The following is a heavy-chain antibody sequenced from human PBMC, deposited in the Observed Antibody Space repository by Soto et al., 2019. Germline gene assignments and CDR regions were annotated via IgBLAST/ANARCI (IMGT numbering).Heavy chain of an antibody. CDR2: IYHSGGT. J-gene: IGHJ4*02. V-gene: IGHV4-30-2*01. CDR1: GGSISSGGYS. CDR3: AAGGGLPRYY. D-gene: IGHD5-12*01. Sequence: QLQLQESGSGLVKPSQTLSLTCAVSGGSISSGGYSWSWIRQPPGKGLEWIGYIYHSGGTSYNPSLKSRVTISVDTSKNQFSLKLSSVTAADTAVYYCAAGGGLPRYYWGQGTLVTVSS.